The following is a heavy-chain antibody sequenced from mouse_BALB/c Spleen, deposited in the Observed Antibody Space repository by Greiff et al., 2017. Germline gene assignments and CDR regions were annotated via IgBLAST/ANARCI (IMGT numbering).Heavy chain of an antibody. CDR3: EKEFWDD. CDR2: IHYSGST. Sequence: EVQLKESGPDLVKPSQSLSFTCTVTGYSITSGYSWNWIRQFPGNKLEWMGYIHYSGSTNYNPSLKSRISITRDTSKNQFFLQFNSVTTEDTATYYCEKEFWDDWGQGTLVTVSA. V-gene: IGHV3-1*02. D-gene: IGHD4-1*01. CDR1: GYSITSGYS. J-gene: IGHJ3*01.